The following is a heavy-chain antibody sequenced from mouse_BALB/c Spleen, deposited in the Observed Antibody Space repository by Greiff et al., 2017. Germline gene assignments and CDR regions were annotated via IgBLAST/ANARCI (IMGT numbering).Heavy chain of an antibody. CDR1: GFTFSSYA. J-gene: IGHJ1*01. Sequence: EVQLVESGGGLVKPGGSLKLSCAASGFTFSSYAMSWVRQTPEKRLEWVASISSGGSTYYPDSVKGRFTISRDNARNILYLQMSSLRSEDTAMYYCARGLYDYDGYFDVWGAGTTVTVSS. V-gene: IGHV5-6-5*01. D-gene: IGHD2-4*01. CDR3: ARGLYDYDGYFDV. CDR2: ISSGGST.